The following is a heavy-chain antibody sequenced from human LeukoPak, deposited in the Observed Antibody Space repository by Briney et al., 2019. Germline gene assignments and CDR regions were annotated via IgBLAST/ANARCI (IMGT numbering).Heavy chain of an antibody. CDR1: GFTVSNNY. V-gene: IGHV3-53*01. Sequence: GGSLRLSCAVSGFTVSNNYMNWVRQAPGKGLEWVSIIYSGGRTYYADSAKGQFTISRDIFKNTVYLQMNSLRAEDTAVYYCAREGATTAFDYWGQGTLVTVSS. J-gene: IGHJ4*02. D-gene: IGHD1-26*01. CDR2: IYSGGRT. CDR3: AREGATTAFDY.